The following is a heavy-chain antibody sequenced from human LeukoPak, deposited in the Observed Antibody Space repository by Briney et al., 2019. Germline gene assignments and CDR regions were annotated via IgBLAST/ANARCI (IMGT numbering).Heavy chain of an antibody. CDR3: AKEGALLWFGGREKYFDY. V-gene: IGHV3-74*01. CDR2: INTDGSSP. D-gene: IGHD3-10*01. J-gene: IGHJ4*02. Sequence: PGGSLRLSCAASGFTFSAYWMHWVRQAPGKGLVWVSRINTDGSSPTYAASVKGRFTISRDNSKNTLYLQMNSLRAEDTAVYYCAKEGALLWFGGREKYFDYWGQGTLVTVSS. CDR1: GFTFSAYW.